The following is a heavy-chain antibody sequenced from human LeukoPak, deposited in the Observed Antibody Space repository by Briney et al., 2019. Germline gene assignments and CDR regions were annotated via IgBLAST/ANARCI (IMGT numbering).Heavy chain of an antibody. CDR3: ARVREYSYGLFDY. Sequence: SETLSLTCTVSGYSISSGYYWGWIRQPPGKGLEWIGSIYHSGSTYYNPSLKSRVTISVDTSNNQFSLKLSSVTAADTAVYYCARVREYSYGLFDYWGQGTLVTVSS. CDR2: IYHSGST. D-gene: IGHD5-18*01. V-gene: IGHV4-38-2*02. CDR1: GYSISSGYY. J-gene: IGHJ4*02.